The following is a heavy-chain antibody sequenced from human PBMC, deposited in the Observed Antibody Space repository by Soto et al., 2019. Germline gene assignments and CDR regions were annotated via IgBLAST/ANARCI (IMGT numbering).Heavy chain of an antibody. CDR2: ILSDGSDK. D-gene: IGHD3-16*01. J-gene: IGHJ6*02. CDR1: GFTFANYG. Sequence: GPSLRLSCAASGFTFANYGMQWVLQPPDTGLGWMSSILSDGSDKYYADSVKGIFTISRDGAKNTPYLQMDSLRPEDTAVDYCAKWGEVSHNPGGNYYYGMDVWGQGTTVTVSS. CDR3: AKWGEVSHNPGGNYYYGMDV. V-gene: IGHV3-30*18.